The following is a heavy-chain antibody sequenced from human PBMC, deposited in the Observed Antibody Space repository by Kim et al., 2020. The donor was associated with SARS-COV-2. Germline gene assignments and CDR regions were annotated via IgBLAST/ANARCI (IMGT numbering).Heavy chain of an antibody. D-gene: IGHD3-9*01. CDR2: ISAYNGNT. CDR3: ASSGSNYDILTGYYTRGYFDY. V-gene: IGHV1-18*01. CDR1: GYTFTSYG. Sequence: ASVKVSCKASGYTFTSYGISWVRQAPGQGLEWMGWISAYNGNTNYAQKLQGRVTMTTDTSTSTAYMELRSLRSDDTAVYYCASSGSNYDILTGYYTRGYFDYWGQGTLVTVSS. J-gene: IGHJ4*02.